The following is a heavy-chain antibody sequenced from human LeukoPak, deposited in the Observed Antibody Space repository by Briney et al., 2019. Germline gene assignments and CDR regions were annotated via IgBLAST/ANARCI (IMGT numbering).Heavy chain of an antibody. V-gene: IGHV4-59*08. J-gene: IGHJ2*01. Sequence: PSGTLSLTCTVSGVSISSLYWSWVRQPPGKGLEWIGYIYHSGITNYNPSLKSRVTMSLDTSKSQFSLKLSSVTAADTAVYYCARLRYCSSGTCLWYFDLWGRGTLVTVSS. CDR3: ARLRYCSSGTCLWYFDL. CDR2: IYHSGIT. D-gene: IGHD2-15*01. CDR1: GVSISSLY.